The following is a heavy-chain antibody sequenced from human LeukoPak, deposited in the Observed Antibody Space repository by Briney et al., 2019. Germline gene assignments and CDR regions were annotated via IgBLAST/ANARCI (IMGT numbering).Heavy chain of an antibody. CDR2: ISYDGSNK. Sequence: GGSLGLSCAASGFTFSSYGMHWVRQAPGKGLEWVAVISYDGSNKYYADSVKGRFTISRDNSKNTLYLQMNSLRAEDTAVYYCARGPAFDMWGQGTMVTVSS. J-gene: IGHJ3*02. CDR3: ARGPAFDM. V-gene: IGHV3-30*03. CDR1: GFTFSSYG.